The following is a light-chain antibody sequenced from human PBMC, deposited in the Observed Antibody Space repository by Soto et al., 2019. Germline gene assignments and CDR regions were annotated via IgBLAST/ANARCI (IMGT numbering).Light chain of an antibody. CDR1: QDINNY. Sequence: DIKLARSPWSLSASVGDRVTITCQASQDINNYLNWYQQKPGKAPELLIYDASDLEVGVPSRFSGSGSGTVFTLTISSLQPGDIATYYCQQFDDLTFTFGQGTRLEIK. V-gene: IGKV1-33*01. CDR3: QQFDDLTFT. J-gene: IGKJ5*01. CDR2: DAS.